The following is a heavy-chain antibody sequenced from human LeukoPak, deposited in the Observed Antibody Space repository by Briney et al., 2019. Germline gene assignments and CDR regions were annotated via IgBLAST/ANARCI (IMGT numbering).Heavy chain of an antibody. Sequence: PSETLSLTCTVSGASISNFYWSWIRQPPGKGLEWLGYVYYSGSTNYNPSLSSRVTISVDTSKNQFSLKLSSVTAADTAVYYCARYSGSYYGYYGMDVWGQGTTVTVSS. J-gene: IGHJ6*02. CDR3: ARYSGSYYGYYGMDV. CDR2: VYYSGST. V-gene: IGHV4-59*08. CDR1: GASISNFY. D-gene: IGHD1-26*01.